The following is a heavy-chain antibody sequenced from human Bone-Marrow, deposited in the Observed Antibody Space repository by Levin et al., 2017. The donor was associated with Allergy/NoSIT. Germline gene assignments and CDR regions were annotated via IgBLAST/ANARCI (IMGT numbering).Heavy chain of an antibody. CDR3: ARGGAVFGLVFLGMDV. CDR1: GFSLTTRGMS. V-gene: IGHV2-70*20. J-gene: IGHJ6*02. D-gene: IGHD3/OR15-3a*01. CDR2: IDWDGDK. Sequence: SGPTLVKPTQTLTLTCAFSGFSLTTRGMSVSWVRQSPGKALDWLALIDWDGDKYYSTSLRPRLTISKDTSKNQVVLTMTNMDLVDTGTYYCARGGAVFGLVFLGMDVWGQGTTVTVSS.